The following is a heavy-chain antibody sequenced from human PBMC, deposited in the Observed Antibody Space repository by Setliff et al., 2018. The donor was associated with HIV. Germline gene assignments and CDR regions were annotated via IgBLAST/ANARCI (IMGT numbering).Heavy chain of an antibody. CDR2: ISGNSGAV. V-gene: IGHV3-48*01. J-gene: IGHJ6*03. CDR3: VRTYYDILTGYGGFYYMDV. CDR1: GFTFSSYS. D-gene: IGHD3-9*01. Sequence: GSLRLSCAASGFTFSSYSMNWVRQAPGKGLEWVSFISGNSGAVTYADSVKGRFTISRDNAKNSLYLQMNSLRAEDTAVYYCVRTYYDILTGYGGFYYMDVWGKGTTVTVSS.